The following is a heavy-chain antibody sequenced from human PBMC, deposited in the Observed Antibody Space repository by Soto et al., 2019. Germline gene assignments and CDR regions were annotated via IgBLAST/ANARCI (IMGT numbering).Heavy chain of an antibody. D-gene: IGHD6-6*01. V-gene: IGHV3-30-3*01. Sequence: WGSLLLACAASGFTFSSYAMHWVRQAPGKGLEWVAVISYDGSNKYYADSVKGRFTISRDNSKNTLYLQMNSLRAEDTAVYYCARGREARDYFDYWGQGTMVTVSS. CDR2: ISYDGSNK. J-gene: IGHJ4*02. CDR1: GFTFSSYA. CDR3: ARGREARDYFDY.